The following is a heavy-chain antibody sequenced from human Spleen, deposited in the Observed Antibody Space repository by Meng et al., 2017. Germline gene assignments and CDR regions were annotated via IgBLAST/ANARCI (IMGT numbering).Heavy chain of an antibody. CDR1: GDSITNHNW. D-gene: IGHD2-21*01. V-gene: IGHV4-4*02. Sequence: QVQLRDSGPALVKPSETLSLTCAVSGDSITNHNWWAWVRQPPGKGLEWIGEIPHRGSSAYNPSLKSRVSMSIDKSKNQFSLNLNSVTAADTAVYYCGRRMNVAGGWFDSWGQGTLVTVSS. J-gene: IGHJ5*01. CDR2: IPHRGSS. CDR3: GRRMNVAGGWFDS.